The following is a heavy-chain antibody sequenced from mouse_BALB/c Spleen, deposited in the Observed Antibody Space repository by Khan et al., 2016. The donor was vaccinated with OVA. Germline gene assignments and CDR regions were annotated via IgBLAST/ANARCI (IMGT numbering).Heavy chain of an antibody. V-gene: IGHV14-3*02. CDR2: TDPANGNT. Sequence: VRLQQSGAELVKPAASLKLSCTASGYNIKDTYIHWVKQRPEKGLERIRRTDPANGNTKYDPKFQGKATITADTSSNTAYLQLSSLTSEDTAVYYCRISTINAWGQGTTLTVSS. CDR3: RISTINA. CDR1: GYNIKDTY. J-gene: IGHJ2*01.